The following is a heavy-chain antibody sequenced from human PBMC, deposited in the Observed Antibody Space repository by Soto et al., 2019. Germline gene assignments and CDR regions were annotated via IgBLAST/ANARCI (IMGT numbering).Heavy chain of an antibody. Sequence: GASVKVSCKASGYTFTGYYMHWVRQAPGQGLEWMGWINPNSGGTNYAQKFQGWVTMTRDTSISTAYMELSRLRSDDTAVYYCATFGCTNGVCYDGQGGRDAFDIWGQGTMVTVSS. V-gene: IGHV1-2*04. CDR1: GYTFTGYY. J-gene: IGHJ3*02. CDR2: INPNSGGT. CDR3: ATFGCTNGVCYDGQGGRDAFDI. D-gene: IGHD2-8*01.